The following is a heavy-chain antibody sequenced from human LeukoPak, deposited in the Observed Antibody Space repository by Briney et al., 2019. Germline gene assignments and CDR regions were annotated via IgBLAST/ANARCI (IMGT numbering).Heavy chain of an antibody. J-gene: IGHJ4*02. CDR2: ISYDGSNK. D-gene: IGHD3-22*01. CDR1: GSTFSSYA. Sequence: PGGSLRLSCAASGSTFSSYAIHWVRQAPGKGLEWVAIISYDGSNKFYGDSVKGRFTISRDNSKNTLYLQMSSLRAEDTAVYYCARDRVGYDSVGYYYYFDYWGQGTLVTVSS. CDR3: ARDRVGYDSVGYYYYFDY. V-gene: IGHV3-30-3*01.